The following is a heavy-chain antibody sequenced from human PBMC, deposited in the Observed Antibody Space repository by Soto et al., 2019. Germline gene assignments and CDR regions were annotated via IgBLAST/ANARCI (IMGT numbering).Heavy chain of an antibody. Sequence: ASVKGSCQAAGYTFTGYYMHWVRQAPGQGLEWMGWINPNSGGTNYAQKFQGRVTMTRDTSISTAYMELSRLRSDDTAVYYCARDLGDYVWGSYRYTDNWFDPWGQGTLVTVSS. CDR1: GYTFTGYY. CDR2: INPNSGGT. D-gene: IGHD3-16*02. J-gene: IGHJ5*02. V-gene: IGHV1-2*02. CDR3: ARDLGDYVWGSYRYTDNWFDP.